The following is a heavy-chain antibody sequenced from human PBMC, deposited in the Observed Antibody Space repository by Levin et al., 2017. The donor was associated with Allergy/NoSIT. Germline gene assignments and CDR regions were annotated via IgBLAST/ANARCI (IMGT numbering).Heavy chain of an antibody. CDR2: IYYSGST. CDR3: ARREMGAALGGAFDI. CDR1: GGSISSSSYY. J-gene: IGHJ3*02. D-gene: IGHD1-26*01. V-gene: IGHV4-39*01. Sequence: GSLRLSCTVSGGSISSSSYYWGWIRQPPGKGLEWIGSIYYSGSTYYNPSLKSRVTISVDTSKNQFSLKLSSVTAADTAVYYCARREMGAALGGAFDIWGQGTMVTVSS.